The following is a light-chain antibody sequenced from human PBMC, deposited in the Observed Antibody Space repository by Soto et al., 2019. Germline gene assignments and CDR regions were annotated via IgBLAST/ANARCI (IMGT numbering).Light chain of an antibody. CDR3: APWDDSLNAFYV. CDR2: SNN. V-gene: IGLV1-44*01. J-gene: IGLJ1*01. CDR1: GSDVETSN. Sequence: QSVLTQPASVSGSPGQSITISCTGTGSDVETSNVVSWYQQYPGRAPKLLIYSNNQRPSGVPDRFSGSKSGTSASLAISGLQSEDEADYYCAPWDDSLNAFYVFGTGTKVTVL.